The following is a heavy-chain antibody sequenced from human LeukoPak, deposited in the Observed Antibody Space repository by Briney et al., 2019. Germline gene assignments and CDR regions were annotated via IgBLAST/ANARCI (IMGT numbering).Heavy chain of an antibody. Sequence: EASVKVSCKASGYSLTSYYIHWVRQAPGQGLEWMGRINPSSGGTNYAQKFQGRVTMTRDTSITTAYMGLSSLRSDDTAVYYCARETGGSFEYFDYWGQGTLVTVSS. CDR1: GYSLTSYY. CDR2: INPSSGGT. J-gene: IGHJ4*02. D-gene: IGHD7-27*01. V-gene: IGHV1-2*06. CDR3: ARETGGSFEYFDY.